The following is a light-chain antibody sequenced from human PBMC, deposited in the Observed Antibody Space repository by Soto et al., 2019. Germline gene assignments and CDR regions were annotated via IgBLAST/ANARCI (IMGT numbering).Light chain of an antibody. Sequence: QSVLTQPPSVSAAPGQKVTISCSGSSSHIENNYVSWYQQLPGTAPKLLIYEDNKRPSGIPDRFSGSKSGTSATLGITGLQTGDEADYYCGTWDSSLTAYVFGSGTKVTVL. CDR2: EDN. CDR3: GTWDSSLTAYV. CDR1: SSHIENNY. V-gene: IGLV1-51*02. J-gene: IGLJ1*01.